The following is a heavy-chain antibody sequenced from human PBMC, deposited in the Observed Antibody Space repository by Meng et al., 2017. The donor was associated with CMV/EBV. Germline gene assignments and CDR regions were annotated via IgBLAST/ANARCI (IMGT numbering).Heavy chain of an antibody. Sequence: VQLHEAGPGRVKPSQTLSLNCTVSGGSTSSGDSYLSWIRQPPGKGLEWIGYIYYSGSTYYNPSLKSRVTISVDTSKNQFSLKLSSVTAADTAVYYCARGFTGVLLWFGESLGWFDPWGQGTLVTVSS. CDR2: IYYSGST. J-gene: IGHJ5*02. CDR1: GGSTSSGDSY. D-gene: IGHD3-10*01. CDR3: ARGFTGVLLWFGESLGWFDP. V-gene: IGHV4-30-4*08.